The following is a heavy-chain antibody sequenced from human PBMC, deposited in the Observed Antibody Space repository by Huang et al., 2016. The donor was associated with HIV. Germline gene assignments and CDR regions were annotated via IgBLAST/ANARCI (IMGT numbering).Heavy chain of an antibody. V-gene: IGHV3-23*01. D-gene: IGHD3-3*01. CDR3: AKGSERSLTGPKYQYYFDY. CDR2: ISGSGSST. CDR1: IFTFRTSA. J-gene: IGHJ4*02. Sequence: EVQLLESGGGLVQPGGSLRLSCAASIFTFRTSAMSWVRQAPGKGLELVSGISGSGSSTYYADSVKGPFTNSRDNSRNTLYLQMKSLRVEDTAIYYCAKGSERSLTGPKYQYYFDYWGQGTLVTVSS.